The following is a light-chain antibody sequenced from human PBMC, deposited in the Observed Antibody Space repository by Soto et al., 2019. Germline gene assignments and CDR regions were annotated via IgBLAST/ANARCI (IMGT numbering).Light chain of an antibody. Sequence: EIVLTQSPGTMSFSPGEIATLSCRAGQSVSSSYLAWYQQKPGQAPRLRIYGASSRATGIPDRFSGSGSGTDFTLTISGLEPADFAVYYCQQYGSPPVTFGQGTKLAIK. CDR2: GAS. CDR3: QQYGSPPVT. J-gene: IGKJ1*01. CDR1: QSVSSSY. V-gene: IGKV3-20*01.